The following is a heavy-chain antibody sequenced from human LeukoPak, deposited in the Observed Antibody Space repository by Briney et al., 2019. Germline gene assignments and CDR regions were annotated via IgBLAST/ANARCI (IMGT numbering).Heavy chain of an antibody. CDR1: GFTFDDYA. J-gene: IGHJ6*02. CDR3: AKDLYCGGDCYSRPDPYYYYYYGMDV. Sequence: GGSLRLSCAASGFTFDDYAMHWVRQAPGKGLEWVSGISWNSGSIGYADSVKGRFTISRDNAKNSLYLQMNSLRAEDTALYYCAKDLYCGGDCYSRPDPYYYYYYGMDVWGQGTTVTVSS. CDR2: ISWNSGSI. D-gene: IGHD2-21*02. V-gene: IGHV3-9*01.